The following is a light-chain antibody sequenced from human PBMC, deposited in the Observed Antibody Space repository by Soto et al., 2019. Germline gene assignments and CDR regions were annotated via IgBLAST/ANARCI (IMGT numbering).Light chain of an antibody. Sequence: EIVLTQSPATLSLSPGERATLSCRASQSFSCSLAWYQQKPGQAPRLLIYETSNRATGFPARFSGSGSGTDFTLTISSLEPEDFAVYYCQQRGNWPLTFGPGTRVDIK. J-gene: IGKJ3*01. CDR2: ETS. CDR3: QQRGNWPLT. CDR1: QSFSCS. V-gene: IGKV3-11*01.